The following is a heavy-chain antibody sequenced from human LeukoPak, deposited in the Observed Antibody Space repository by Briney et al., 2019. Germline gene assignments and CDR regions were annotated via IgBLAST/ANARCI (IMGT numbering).Heavy chain of an antibody. CDR2: ISAYNGST. Sequence: ASVKVSCKASGYTFTSYGISWVRQAPGQGLEWMGWISAYNGSTNYAQKLQGRVTMTTDTSTSTAYMELRSLRSDDTAVYYCARVSPYYDFWSGYYSNWYFDLWGRGTLVTVSS. CDR3: ARVSPYYDFWSGYYSNWYFDL. J-gene: IGHJ2*01. V-gene: IGHV1-18*01. D-gene: IGHD3-3*01. CDR1: GYTFTSYG.